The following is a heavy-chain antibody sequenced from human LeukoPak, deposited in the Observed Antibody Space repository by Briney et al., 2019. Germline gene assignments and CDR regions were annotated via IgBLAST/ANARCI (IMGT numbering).Heavy chain of an antibody. Sequence: ASVKVSCKASGYTFISYGISWVRQAPGQGLEWMGWINAYNGNTNYAQKLQGRVTMTTDTSTGTAYMELRSLRSDDTAVYYCARDRSDSADYVLLDYWGQGTLVTVSS. CDR1: GYTFISYG. J-gene: IGHJ4*02. CDR2: INAYNGNT. CDR3: ARDRSDSADYVLLDY. D-gene: IGHD4-17*01. V-gene: IGHV1-18*01.